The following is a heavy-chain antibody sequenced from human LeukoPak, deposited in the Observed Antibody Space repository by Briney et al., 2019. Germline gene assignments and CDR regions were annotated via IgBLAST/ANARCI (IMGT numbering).Heavy chain of an antibody. Sequence: GGSLSLSCAASGFTVSANYMSWVRQAPGKGLEWVSVIYSGGSTYYADSVKGRFTISRDSSKNTLYPHTNSLKAEDTAVYYCAITGGYAFDYWGQGTLVTVSS. J-gene: IGHJ4*02. D-gene: IGHD3-22*01. CDR2: IYSGGST. CDR1: GFTVSANY. CDR3: AITGGYAFDY. V-gene: IGHV3-66*01.